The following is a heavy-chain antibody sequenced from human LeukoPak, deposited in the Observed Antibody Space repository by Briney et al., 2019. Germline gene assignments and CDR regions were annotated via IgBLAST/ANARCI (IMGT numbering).Heavy chain of an antibody. J-gene: IGHJ5*02. V-gene: IGHV3-7*01. Sequence: GGSLRPSCVASGLTVSNHWMSWVRQAPGKGLEWVANIREERGQEYYVDSVKGRFTISRDNAKNTLYLQMNSLRAEDTAVYYCARVRGESPRWFDPWGQGTLVTVSS. D-gene: IGHD3-10*01. CDR3: ARVRGESPRWFDP. CDR2: IREERGQE. CDR1: GLTVSNHW.